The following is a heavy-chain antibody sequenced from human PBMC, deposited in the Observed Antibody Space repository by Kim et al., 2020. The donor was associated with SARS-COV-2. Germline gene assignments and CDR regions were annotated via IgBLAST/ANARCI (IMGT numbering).Heavy chain of an antibody. D-gene: IGHD6-19*01. Sequence: GGSLRLSCAASGFTFDDYAMHWVRQAPGKGLEWVSGISWNSGSIGYADSVKGRFTISRDNAKNSLYLQMNSLRAEDTALYYCAKDTGYSSGWYGGGGFDYWGQGTLVTVSS. V-gene: IGHV3-9*01. CDR1: GFTFDDYA. J-gene: IGHJ4*02. CDR2: ISWNSGSI. CDR3: AKDTGYSSGWYGGGGFDY.